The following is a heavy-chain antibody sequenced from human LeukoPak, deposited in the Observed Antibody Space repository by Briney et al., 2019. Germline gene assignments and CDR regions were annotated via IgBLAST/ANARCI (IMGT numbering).Heavy chain of an antibody. D-gene: IGHD6-13*01. V-gene: IGHV3-30*18. CDR3: AKDGSITAAGESDP. J-gene: IGHJ5*02. CDR1: GFRFTSYG. CDR2: ISYDGSNK. Sequence: GGSLTLSCAASGFRFTSYGMHWVRQAPGKGLEWVAVISYDGSNKYYADSVKGRFTISRDKSKNTLDLQMNSLRAEDTAVYYCAKDGSITAAGESDPRRQGTLVTVSS.